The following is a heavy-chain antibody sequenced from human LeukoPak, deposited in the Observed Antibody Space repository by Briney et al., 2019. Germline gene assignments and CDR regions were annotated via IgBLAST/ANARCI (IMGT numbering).Heavy chain of an antibody. V-gene: IGHV5-10-1*01. CDR3: ATGYCSGGSCYSFDY. CDR1: GYSFTSYW. CDR2: IDPSDSYT. J-gene: IGHJ4*02. Sequence: GESLKISCKGSGYSFTSYWISWVRQMPGKGLEWMGRIDPSDSYTNYSPSFQGDVTISADKSISTSYLQWSSLKASDTAMYYCATGYCSGGSCYSFDYWGQGTLVTVSS. D-gene: IGHD2-15*01.